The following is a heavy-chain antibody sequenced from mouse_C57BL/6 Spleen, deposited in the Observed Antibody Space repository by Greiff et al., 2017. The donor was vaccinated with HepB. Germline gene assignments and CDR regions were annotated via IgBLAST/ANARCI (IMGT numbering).Heavy chain of an antibody. V-gene: IGHV1-39*01. CDR1: GYSFTDYN. CDR2: INPNYGTT. J-gene: IGHJ4*01. D-gene: IGHD3-2*02. Sequence: EVQLVESGPELVKPGASVKISCKASGYSFTDYNMNWVKQSNGKSLEWIGVINPNYGTTSYNQKFKGKATLTVDQSSSTAYMQLNSLTSEDSAVYYCVISSGYEGYYAMDYWGQGTSVTVSS. CDR3: VISSGYEGYYAMDY.